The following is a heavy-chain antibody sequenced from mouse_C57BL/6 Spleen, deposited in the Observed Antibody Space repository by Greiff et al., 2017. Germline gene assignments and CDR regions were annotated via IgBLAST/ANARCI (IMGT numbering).Heavy chain of an antibody. J-gene: IGHJ4*01. V-gene: IGHV1-54*01. CDR1: GYAFTNYL. D-gene: IGHD1-1*01. CDR3: ARERFITTVVATPTAMDY. Sequence: QVQLQQSGAELVRPGTSVKVSCKASGYAFTNYLIEWVKQRPGQGLEWIGVINPGSGGTNYNEKFKGKATLTADKSSSTAYMQLSSLTSEDSAVYFCARERFITTVVATPTAMDYWGQGTSVTVSS. CDR2: INPGSGGT.